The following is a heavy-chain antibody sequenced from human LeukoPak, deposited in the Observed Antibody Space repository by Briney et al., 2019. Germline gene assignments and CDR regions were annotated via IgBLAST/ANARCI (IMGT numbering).Heavy chain of an antibody. V-gene: IGHV1-2*02. Sequence: ASVKVSCKASGYTFTGYYMHWVRQAPGQGLEWMGCINPNSGGTNYAQKFQGRVTMTRDTSISTAYMELSRLRSDDTAVDYCARDNREQWLVIGNWFDPWGQGTLVTVSS. D-gene: IGHD6-19*01. CDR3: ARDNREQWLVIGNWFDP. CDR1: GYTFTGYY. J-gene: IGHJ5*02. CDR2: INPNSGGT.